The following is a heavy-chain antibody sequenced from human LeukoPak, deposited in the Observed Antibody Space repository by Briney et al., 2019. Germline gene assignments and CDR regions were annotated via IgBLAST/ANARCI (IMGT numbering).Heavy chain of an antibody. V-gene: IGHV3-7*01. Sequence: GGSLRLSCATSGFTFSSYWMSWVRQAPGKGLEWVANIKEDGSEKYYVDSVKGRFTISRDNAKNSLYLQMNSLRAEDTAVYYCARGESWYSSSYNNGFDPWGQGTLVTVSS. CDR3: ARGESWYSSSYNNGFDP. D-gene: IGHD6-13*01. CDR1: GFTFSSYW. J-gene: IGHJ5*02. CDR2: IKEDGSEK.